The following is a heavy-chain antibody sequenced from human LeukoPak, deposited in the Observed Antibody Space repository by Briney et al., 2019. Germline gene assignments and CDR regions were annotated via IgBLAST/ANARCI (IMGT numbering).Heavy chain of an antibody. D-gene: IGHD5-24*01. CDR1: GGSFSGYY. CDR3: ARAVEMATMDI. J-gene: IGHJ3*02. V-gene: IGHV4-34*01. CDR2: INHSGST. Sequence: PSETLSLTCAVYGGSFSGYYWSWIRQPPGKGLEWIGEINHSGSTNYNPSLKSRVTISVDTSKNQFSLKLSSVTAADTAVYYCARAVEMATMDIWGQGTMVTVSS.